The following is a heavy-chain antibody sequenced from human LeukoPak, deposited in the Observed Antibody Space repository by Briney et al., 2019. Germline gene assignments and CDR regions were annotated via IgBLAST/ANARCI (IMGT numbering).Heavy chain of an antibody. D-gene: IGHD3-22*01. CDR1: GFTVGSNY. Sequence: GGSLRLSCAASGFTVGSNYMSWVRQPPGKGLEWVSLIYSGGSTYYADSVKGRFTISRDNSKNSLYLQMNSLRAEDTAVYYCARVGSWEYYDSSGSGDPFDYWGQGTLVTVSS. CDR2: IYSGGST. V-gene: IGHV3-53*01. CDR3: ARVGSWEYYDSSGSGDPFDY. J-gene: IGHJ4*02.